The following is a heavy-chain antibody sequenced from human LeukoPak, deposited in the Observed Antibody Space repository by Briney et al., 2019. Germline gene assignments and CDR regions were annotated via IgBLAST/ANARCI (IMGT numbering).Heavy chain of an antibody. CDR1: GFTFSSYA. J-gene: IGHJ6*03. Sequence: GGSLRLPCAASGFTFSSYAMTWVRQAPGKGLEWVSAISGTGDSTYYADSVKGRFTISRDNSKNTLYLQMSSLRGEDTAVYYCAEEANWNFYMDVWGKGTTVTVSS. CDR2: ISGTGDST. CDR3: AEEANWNFYMDV. V-gene: IGHV3-23*01. D-gene: IGHD1-1*01.